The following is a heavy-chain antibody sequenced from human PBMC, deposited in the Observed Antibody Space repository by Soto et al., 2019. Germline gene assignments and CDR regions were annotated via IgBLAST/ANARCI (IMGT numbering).Heavy chain of an antibody. Sequence: QVQLVQSGAEVKKPGASVKVSCRASGYTFTSYGISWVRQAPGHGHEWMGRISTYNGNTNYVQKLQGRVTMTTDTSSNTAYLELRSLRYDDTAVYYCARDPGYSTTWHQAFDIWGQGTMVTVSS. CDR3: ARDPGYSTTWHQAFDI. CDR1: GYTFTSYG. CDR2: ISTYNGNT. V-gene: IGHV1-18*01. J-gene: IGHJ3*02. D-gene: IGHD6-13*01.